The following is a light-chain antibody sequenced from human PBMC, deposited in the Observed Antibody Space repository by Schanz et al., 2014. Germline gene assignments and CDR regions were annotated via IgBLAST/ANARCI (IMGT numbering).Light chain of an antibody. V-gene: IGLV2-14*02. CDR3: SSYAGSNNFDV. CDR2: DVS. CDR1: SSDVGSYNL. Sequence: QSALTQPASVSGSPGQSITISCTGTSSDVGSYNLVSWYQQHPGKAPKLMIYDVSKRPSGVPDRFSGSKSGNTASLTISGIQAEEEADYYCSSYAGSNNFDVFGTGTKLTVL. J-gene: IGLJ1*01.